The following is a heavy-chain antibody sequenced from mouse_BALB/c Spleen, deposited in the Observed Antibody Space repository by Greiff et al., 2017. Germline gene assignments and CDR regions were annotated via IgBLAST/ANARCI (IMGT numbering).Heavy chain of an antibody. J-gene: IGHJ4*01. CDR2: INPSNGGT. Sequence: QVQLQQSGAELVKPGASVKLSCKASGYTFTSYYMYWVKQRPGQGLEWIGEINPSNGGTNFNEKFKSKATLTVDKSSSTAYMQLSSLTSEDSAVYYCTRKGRFYAMDYWGQGTSVTVSA. CDR3: TRKGRFYAMDY. CDR1: GYTFTSYY. V-gene: IGHV1S81*02. D-gene: IGHD1-1*01.